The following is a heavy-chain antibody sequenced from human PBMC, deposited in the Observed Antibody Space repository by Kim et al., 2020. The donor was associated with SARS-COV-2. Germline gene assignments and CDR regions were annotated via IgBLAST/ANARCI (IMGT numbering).Heavy chain of an antibody. V-gene: IGHV5-10-1*01. Sequence: SFQGHVTISTDKSISTAYLQWSSLKASDTAMYYCARRGYYGSGSYSGFDYWGQGTLVTVSS. D-gene: IGHD3-10*01. CDR3: ARRGYYGSGSYSGFDY. J-gene: IGHJ4*02.